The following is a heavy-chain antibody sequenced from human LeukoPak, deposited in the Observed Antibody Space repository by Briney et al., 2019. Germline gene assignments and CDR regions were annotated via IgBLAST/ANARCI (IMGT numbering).Heavy chain of an antibody. CDR2: IYYSGST. Sequence: SETLSLTCTVSGGSISSYYWSWIRQPPGKGLEWIGYIYYSGSTNYNPSLKSRVTISVDTSKNQFSLKLGSVTAADTAVYYCARSGAVAGTDYWGQGTLVTVSS. J-gene: IGHJ4*02. V-gene: IGHV4-59*01. CDR3: ARSGAVAGTDY. CDR1: GGSISSYY. D-gene: IGHD6-19*01.